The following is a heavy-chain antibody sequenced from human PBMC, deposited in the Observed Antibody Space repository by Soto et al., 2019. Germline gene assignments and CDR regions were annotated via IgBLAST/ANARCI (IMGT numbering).Heavy chain of an antibody. V-gene: IGHV4-30-4*01. CDR3: ARGRYCLTGRCFPNWFDS. Sequence: SETLSLTCSVSGDSISNLDYFWAWIRQPPGQALEYIGYIYKSATTYYNPSFEIRVAISVDTSKSQFSLNVPSVTAADTAVYFCARGRYCLTGRCFPNWFDSWGQGALVTVSS. J-gene: IGHJ5*01. CDR1: GDSISNLDYF. CDR2: IYKSATT. D-gene: IGHD7-27*01.